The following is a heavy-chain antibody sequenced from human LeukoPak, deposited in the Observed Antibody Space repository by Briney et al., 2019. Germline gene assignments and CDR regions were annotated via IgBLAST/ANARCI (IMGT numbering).Heavy chain of an antibody. CDR3: ARDGPQRYSGYFDY. CDR1: GFTFNDYS. J-gene: IGHJ4*02. D-gene: IGHD5-12*01. Sequence: PGGSLRLSCAAAGFTFNDYSMNWVRQAPGKGLEWVAYISTTGSTIYYADSVKGRFTISRDNAKNLLHLQLNTLRDDDTAAYYCARDGPQRYSGYFDYWGQGILVTVS. CDR2: ISTTGSTI. V-gene: IGHV3-48*02.